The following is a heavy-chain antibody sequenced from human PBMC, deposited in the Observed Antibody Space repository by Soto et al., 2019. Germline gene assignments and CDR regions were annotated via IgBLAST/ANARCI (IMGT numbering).Heavy chain of an antibody. CDR2: ISTSGGST. D-gene: IGHD3-10*01. CDR3: AKDWVPMDV. Sequence: HGGSLGLSCAASGFSFSSYAMGWVRQAPGKGLEWVSGISTSGGSTYYADSVKGRFTTSRDNSRNTLYLQMNSLRAEDTAVYYCAKDWVPMDVWGQGTTVTVSS. J-gene: IGHJ6*02. V-gene: IGHV3-23*01. CDR1: GFSFSSYA.